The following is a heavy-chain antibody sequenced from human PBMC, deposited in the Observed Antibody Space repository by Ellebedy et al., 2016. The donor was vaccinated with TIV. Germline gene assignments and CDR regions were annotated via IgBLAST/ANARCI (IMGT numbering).Heavy chain of an antibody. D-gene: IGHD2-2*01. V-gene: IGHV4-4*02. CDR1: GGSISSSNW. CDR2: IYHSGST. J-gene: IGHJ2*01. Sequence: SETLSLTCAVSGGSISSSNWWSWVRQPPGKGLEWIGEIYHSGSTNYNPSLKSRVTISVDKSKNQFSLKLSSVTAADTAVYYCARYFCSTTTCYHFDLWGRGTLVTVSS. CDR3: ARYFCSTTTCYHFDL.